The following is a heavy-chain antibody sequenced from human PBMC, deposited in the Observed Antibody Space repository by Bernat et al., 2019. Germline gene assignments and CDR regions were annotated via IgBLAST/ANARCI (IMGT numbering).Heavy chain of an antibody. Sequence: EVQLLESGGGLVQPGGSLRLSCAASGFTFSSYAMSWVRQAPGKGLEWVPAISGSGGSTYYADSVKGRFTISRDNSKNTLYLQMNSLRAEDTAVYYCAKLNRPYYDSSGYPHDAFDIWGQGTMVTVSS. CDR1: GFTFSSYA. D-gene: IGHD3-22*01. CDR2: ISGSGGST. J-gene: IGHJ3*02. CDR3: AKLNRPYYDSSGYPHDAFDI. V-gene: IGHV3-23*01.